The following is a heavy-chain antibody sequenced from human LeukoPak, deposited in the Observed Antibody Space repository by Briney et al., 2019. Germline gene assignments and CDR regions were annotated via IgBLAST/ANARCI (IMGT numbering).Heavy chain of an antibody. D-gene: IGHD2-21*01. J-gene: IGHJ4*02. Sequence: SQTLSLTCTVAGVSISSGSYYWSWIRQPAGKGLEWIGRIYTSGSTNYNPSLKTRVTISVDTSKNQFSLKLSSVTAADTAVYYCAREIREGIAVVIAIFDYWGQGTLVTVPS. CDR3: AREIREGIAVVIAIFDY. CDR2: IYTSGST. V-gene: IGHV4-61*02. CDR1: GVSISSGSYY.